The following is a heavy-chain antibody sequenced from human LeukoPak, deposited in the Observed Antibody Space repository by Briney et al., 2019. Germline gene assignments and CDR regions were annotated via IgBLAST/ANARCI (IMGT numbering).Heavy chain of an antibody. Sequence: ASVKVSCEASGGTFSSYAISWVRQAPGQGLEWMGRIIPILSIANYAQKFQGRGTITADKSTSTAYMELSSLRSEDTAVYYCASVPKGYSSGWYFDYWGQGTLVTVSS. CDR3: ASVPKGYSSGWYFDY. D-gene: IGHD6-19*01. J-gene: IGHJ4*02. CDR2: IIPILSIA. CDR1: GGTFSSYA. V-gene: IGHV1-69*04.